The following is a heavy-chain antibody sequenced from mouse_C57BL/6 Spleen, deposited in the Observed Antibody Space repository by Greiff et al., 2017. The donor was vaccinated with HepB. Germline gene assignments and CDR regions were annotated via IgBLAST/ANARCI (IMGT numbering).Heavy chain of an antibody. J-gene: IGHJ4*01. D-gene: IGHD1-1*01. CDR3: ARESYDYAMDY. V-gene: IGHV5-16*01. CDR2: INYDGSST. CDR1: GFTFSDYY. Sequence: EVKLMESEGGLVQPGSSMKLSCTASGFTFSDYYMAWVRQVPEKGLEWVANINYDGSSTYYLDSLKSRFIISRDNAKNILYLQMSSLKSEDTATYYCARESYDYAMDYWGQGTSVTVSS.